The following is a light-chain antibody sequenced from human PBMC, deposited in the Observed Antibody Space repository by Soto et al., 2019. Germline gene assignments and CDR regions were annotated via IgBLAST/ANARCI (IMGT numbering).Light chain of an antibody. J-gene: IGKJ5*01. V-gene: IGKV3-20*01. Sequence: EIVMTQSPATLSVSPGERATLSCRASQILSSNYLAWYQQKPGQAPRLLIYGESRRATGIPDRFSGSGSGTDFTLAIRRLEPEDSAVYYCQQYGGSPSITFGQGTRLEIK. CDR1: QILSSNY. CDR3: QQYGGSPSIT. CDR2: GES.